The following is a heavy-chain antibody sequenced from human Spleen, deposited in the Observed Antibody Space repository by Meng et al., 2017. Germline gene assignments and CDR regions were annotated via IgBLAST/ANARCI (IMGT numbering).Heavy chain of an antibody. J-gene: IGHJ5*02. V-gene: IGHV4-30-4*01. CDR3: ARRYGASAYNWFDP. D-gene: IGHD4-17*01. CDR2: IYYSGST. Sequence: QVQEPGPGPVKPSQTLSLTCTVSGGSISSGDYYWSWIRQPPGKGLEWIGYIYYSGSTHYNPSLKSRVTISVDTSKNQFSLKLSSVTAADTAVYYCARRYGASAYNWFDPWGQGTLVTVSS. CDR1: GGSISSGDYY.